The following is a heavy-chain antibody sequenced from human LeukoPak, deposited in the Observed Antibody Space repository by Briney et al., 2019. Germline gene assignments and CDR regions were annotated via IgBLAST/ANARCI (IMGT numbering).Heavy chain of an antibody. Sequence: PGASLRISCKGSGYSFTNYWIIWVRQMPGKGLEWMGKIDPSDSYTNYSPSFQGHVTLSADKSISTAYLQWSSLKASDTAMYYCARLIAAPTFDCWGQGTLVTVSS. V-gene: IGHV5-10-1*01. D-gene: IGHD6-13*01. CDR1: GYSFTNYW. CDR3: ARLIAAPTFDC. J-gene: IGHJ4*02. CDR2: IDPSDSYT.